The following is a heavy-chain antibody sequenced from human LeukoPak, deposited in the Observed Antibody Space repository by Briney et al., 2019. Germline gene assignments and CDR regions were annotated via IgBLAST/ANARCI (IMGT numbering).Heavy chain of an antibody. CDR1: GFIFGAYW. CDR2: INDDGTTT. V-gene: IGHV3-74*01. Sequence: GGSLRLSCAASGFIFGAYWMLWVRQVPGKGLVWVSRINDDGTTTDYADSVRGRFTISRDNAKNTLYLQMTSLRAEDTAIYYCARSQMDVWGHGTTVTVSS. CDR3: ARSQMDV. J-gene: IGHJ6*02.